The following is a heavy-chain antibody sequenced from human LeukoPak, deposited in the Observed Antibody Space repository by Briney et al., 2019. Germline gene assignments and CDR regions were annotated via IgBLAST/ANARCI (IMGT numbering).Heavy chain of an antibody. D-gene: IGHD3-10*01. CDR3: TTTLWFGELLWHLDY. CDR2: IKSKTDGGTT. Sequence: PGGSLRLSCTASGFTFEDYDFSWVRQAPGKGLEWVGRIKSKTDGGTTDYAAPVKGRFTISRDDSKNTLYLQMNSLKTEDTAVYYCTTTLWFGELLWHLDYWGQGTLVTVSS. V-gene: IGHV3-15*01. CDR1: GFTFEDYD. J-gene: IGHJ4*02.